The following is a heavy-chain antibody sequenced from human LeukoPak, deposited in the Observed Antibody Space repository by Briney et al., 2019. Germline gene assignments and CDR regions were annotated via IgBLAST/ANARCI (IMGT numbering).Heavy chain of an antibody. Sequence: GGSLRLSCAASGFTFSRYDMHWVRQPTGKGLEWVSGIGTAGEIYYPGSVKGRFTISRENAKNSLYLQMNSLRAEDTAVYYCARGSRFGVVERDAFDIWGQGTMVTVSS. CDR3: ARGSRFGVVERDAFDI. CDR2: IGTAGEI. D-gene: IGHD3-3*01. CDR1: GFTFSRYD. V-gene: IGHV3-13*01. J-gene: IGHJ3*02.